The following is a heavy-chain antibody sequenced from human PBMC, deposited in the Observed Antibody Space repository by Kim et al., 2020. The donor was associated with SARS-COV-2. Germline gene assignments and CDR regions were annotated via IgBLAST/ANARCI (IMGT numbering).Heavy chain of an antibody. CDR1: GGSFSGYY. D-gene: IGHD3-22*01. J-gene: IGHJ4*02. CDR2: INHSGST. V-gene: IGHV4-34*01. Sequence: SETLSLTCAVYGGSFSGYYWSWIRQPPGKGLEWIGEINHSGSTNYNPSLKSRVTISVDTSKNQFSLKLSSVTAADTAVYYCARGKRYYYDSSGSRHSFDYWGQGTLVTVSS. CDR3: ARGKRYYYDSSGSRHSFDY.